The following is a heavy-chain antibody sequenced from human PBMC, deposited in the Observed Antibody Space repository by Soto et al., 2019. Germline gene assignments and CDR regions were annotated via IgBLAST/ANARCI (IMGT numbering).Heavy chain of an antibody. Sequence: QVQLQESGPGLVKPSETLSLSCSVSGGSISGHYWSWVRQTPGKGLEWIGYMYYSGSTNYNPSLKSRVTMSVDTSKTHFSLRLTSVTAADTAVYYCARGPDYDLMWNYYYMDVWGKGPTVTVSS. CDR3: ARGPDYDLMWNYYYMDV. CDR1: GGSISGHY. D-gene: IGHD3-16*01. CDR2: MYYSGST. V-gene: IGHV4-59*08. J-gene: IGHJ6*03.